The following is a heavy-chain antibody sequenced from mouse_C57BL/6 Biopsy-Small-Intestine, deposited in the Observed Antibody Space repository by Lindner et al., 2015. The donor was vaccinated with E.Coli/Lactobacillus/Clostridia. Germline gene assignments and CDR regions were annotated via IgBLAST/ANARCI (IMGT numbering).Heavy chain of an antibody. CDR3: AWGGHFDY. CDR1: GYTFTSYD. V-gene: IGHV1-85*01. D-gene: IGHD3-3*01. J-gene: IGHJ2*01. CDR2: IYPGNGDT. Sequence: VQLQESGPELVKPGASVKLSCKASGYTFTSYDINWVRQRPGQGLEWIGAIYPGNGDTSYNQKFKGKATLTADKSSSTAYMQLSSLTSEDSAVYYCAWGGHFDYWGQGTTLTVSS.